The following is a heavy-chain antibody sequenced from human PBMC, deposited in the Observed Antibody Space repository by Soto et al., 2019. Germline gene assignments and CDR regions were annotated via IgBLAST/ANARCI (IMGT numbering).Heavy chain of an antibody. D-gene: IGHD3-10*01. Sequence: GGSLRLSCAASGFTFSSYGMSWVRQAPRKGLEWVSTIRGSADSANYADSVKGRFTISRDNSKNMLYLQMNSLRVDDTAVYYCAKHLWFGESVFDPWGQGTLVTVSS. CDR2: IRGSADSA. CDR1: GFTFSSYG. V-gene: IGHV3-23*01. CDR3: AKHLWFGESVFDP. J-gene: IGHJ5*02.